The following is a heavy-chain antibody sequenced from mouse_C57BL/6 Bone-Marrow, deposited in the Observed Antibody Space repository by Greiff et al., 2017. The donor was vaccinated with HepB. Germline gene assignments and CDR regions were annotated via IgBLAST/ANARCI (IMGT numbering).Heavy chain of an antibody. J-gene: IGHJ2*01. V-gene: IGHV1-82*01. CDR2: IYPGDGDT. CDR3: ARRITTGPNHFDY. CDR1: GYAFSSSW. Sequence: QVQLQQSGPELVKPGASVKISCKASGYAFSSSWMNWVKQRPGKGLEWIGRIYPGDGDTNYNGKFKGKATLTADKSSSTAYMQLSSLTSEDSAVYFCARRITTGPNHFDYWGQGTTLTVSS. D-gene: IGHD1-1*01.